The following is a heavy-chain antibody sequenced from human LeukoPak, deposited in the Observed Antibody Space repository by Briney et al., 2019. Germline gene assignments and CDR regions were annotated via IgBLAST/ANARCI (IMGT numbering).Heavy chain of an antibody. J-gene: IGHJ4*02. CDR2: INTDGSSA. Sequence: GGSLRLSCAASGFNFSNYWMHWVRQAPGKGRVWVSHINTDGSSATYGDPAKGRFTVSRDDAKNTLFLQMSSLTVDDMAVYYCARGTAETAGIDYWGQGTLVTVSS. D-gene: IGHD6-13*01. CDR1: GFNFSNYW. V-gene: IGHV3-74*01. CDR3: ARGTAETAGIDY.